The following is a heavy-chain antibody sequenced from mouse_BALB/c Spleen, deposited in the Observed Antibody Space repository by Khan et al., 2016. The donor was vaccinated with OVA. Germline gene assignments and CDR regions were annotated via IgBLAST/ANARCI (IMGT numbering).Heavy chain of an antibody. V-gene: IGHV1-15*01. CDR3: TRSYYGSSGFDY. Sequence: VQLQESGAELVRPGASVTLSCKASGYTFTDYEMHWVKQTPVHGLEWIGAIDPETGGTAYNQKFKGKATLTAVKSSSTAYMELRSLTSEDSAVYYCTRSYYGSSGFDYWGQGTTLTVSS. D-gene: IGHD1-1*01. CDR1: GYTFTDYE. CDR2: IDPETGGT. J-gene: IGHJ2*01.